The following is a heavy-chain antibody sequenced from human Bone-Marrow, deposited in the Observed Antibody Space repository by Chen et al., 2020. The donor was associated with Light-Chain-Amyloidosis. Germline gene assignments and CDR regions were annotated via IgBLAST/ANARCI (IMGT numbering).Heavy chain of an antibody. CDR3: ARRRDGYNFDY. CDR2: IYPDVSDA. Sequence: EVQLEQSGPEVKKPGESLKISCKGSGYTFPNYWIGGVRQMPGKGLEWMGVIYPDVSDARYSPSCEGQVTISADKSITAAYLQWRSLKASDTAMYYCARRRDGYNFDYWGQGTLVTVSS. J-gene: IGHJ4*02. V-gene: IGHV5-51*01. D-gene: IGHD5-12*01. CDR1: GYTFPNYW.